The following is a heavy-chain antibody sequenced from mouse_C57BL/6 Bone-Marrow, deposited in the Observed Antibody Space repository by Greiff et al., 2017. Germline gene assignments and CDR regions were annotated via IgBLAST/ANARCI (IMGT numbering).Heavy chain of an antibody. Sequence: DVKLQESGPGLVKPSQSLSLTCSVTGYSITSGYYWNWIRQFPGNKLEWMGYISYDGSNNYNPSLKNRISITRDPSKNQFFLKLNSVTTEDTATXYGAREFPSNYARDYWGKETSVTVSS. J-gene: IGHJ4*01. V-gene: IGHV3-6*01. D-gene: IGHD6-1*01. CDR1: GYSITSGYY. CDR3: AREFPSNYARDY. CDR2: ISYDGSN.